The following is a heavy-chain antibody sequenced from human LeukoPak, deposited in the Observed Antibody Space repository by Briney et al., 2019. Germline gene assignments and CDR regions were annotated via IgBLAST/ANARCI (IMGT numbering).Heavy chain of an antibody. J-gene: IGHJ4*02. CDR3: AKGGLSRAGLDF. Sequence: GGSLRLSCAASGFTFSSYAMTWVRQAPGKGLEWVSSISGSDYSTYYADSVKGRFTISRDNSKNTLYVQVNSLRAEGTAVYYCAKGGLSRAGLDFWGQGTLVTVSS. D-gene: IGHD5/OR15-5a*01. V-gene: IGHV3-23*01. CDR2: ISGSDYST. CDR1: GFTFSSYA.